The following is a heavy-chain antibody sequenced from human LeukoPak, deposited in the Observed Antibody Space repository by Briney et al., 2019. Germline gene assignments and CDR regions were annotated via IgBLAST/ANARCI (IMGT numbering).Heavy chain of an antibody. CDR3: ARGGGRRGYYYGSGSQFDY. J-gene: IGHJ4*02. CDR1: GGSVSSGSYY. V-gene: IGHV4-61*01. Sequence: SETLSLTCTVSGGSVSSGSYYWSWIRQPPGKGLEWIGYIYYSGSTNYNPSPKSRVTISVDTSKNQFSLKLSSVTAADTAVYYCARGGGRRGYYYGSGSQFDYWGQGTLVTVSS. D-gene: IGHD3-10*01. CDR2: IYYSGST.